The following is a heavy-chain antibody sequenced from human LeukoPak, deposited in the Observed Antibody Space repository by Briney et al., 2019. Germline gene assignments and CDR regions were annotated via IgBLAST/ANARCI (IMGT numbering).Heavy chain of an antibody. CDR3: ARDSGRIVVVHDAFDI. J-gene: IGHJ3*02. Sequence: PGGSLRLSCAASGFTFSSYSMNWVRQAPGKGLEWVANIKQDGSEKYYVDSVKGRFTISRDNAKNSLYLQMNSLRAEDTAVYYCARDSGRIVVVHDAFDIWGQGTMVTVSS. D-gene: IGHD3-22*01. CDR1: GFTFSSYS. V-gene: IGHV3-7*01. CDR2: IKQDGSEK.